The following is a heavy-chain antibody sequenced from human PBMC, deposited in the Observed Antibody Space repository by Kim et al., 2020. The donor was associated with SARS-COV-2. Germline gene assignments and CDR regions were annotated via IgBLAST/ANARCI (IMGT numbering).Heavy chain of an antibody. CDR2: ISRSGGTT. CDR3: ASDGWNHYLGY. D-gene: IGHD1-1*01. V-gene: IGHV3-23*01. Sequence: GGSLRLSCAASGFTFGDYDMSWVRQAPGKGLEWVSSISRSGGTTYYADSVRGRFTISRDNAKNSLYLQMLSLRAEDTAVYYCASDGWNHYLGYWGQGTLV. J-gene: IGHJ4*02. CDR1: GFTFGDYD.